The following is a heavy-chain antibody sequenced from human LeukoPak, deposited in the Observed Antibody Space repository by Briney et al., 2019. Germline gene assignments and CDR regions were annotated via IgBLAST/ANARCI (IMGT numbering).Heavy chain of an antibody. CDR3: TTESPLVVINYYYYYMDV. CDR1: GFTFSSYG. Sequence: GGSLRLSCAASGFTFSSYGMHWVRQAPGKGLEWVAFIRYDGSNKYYADSVKGRFTISRDNSKNTLYLQMNSLKTEDTAVYYCTTESPLVVINYYYYYMDVWGKGTTVTVSS. V-gene: IGHV3-30*02. CDR2: IRYDGSNK. D-gene: IGHD3-22*01. J-gene: IGHJ6*03.